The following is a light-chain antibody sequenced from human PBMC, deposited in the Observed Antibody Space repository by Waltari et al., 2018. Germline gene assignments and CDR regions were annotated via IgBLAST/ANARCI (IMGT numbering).Light chain of an antibody. V-gene: IGLV2-14*01. CDR2: VVR. J-gene: IGLJ3*02. Sequence: QSALTQPASVSGSPGQSITIPCTGTSSDIGGYKYVSWYQPHPGKAPKLMIYVVRNRPSGVSNRFSGSKSGSTASLTISGLQSEDEADYYCSSYMNSSLVFGAGTKVTVL. CDR1: SSDIGGYKY. CDR3: SSYMNSSLV.